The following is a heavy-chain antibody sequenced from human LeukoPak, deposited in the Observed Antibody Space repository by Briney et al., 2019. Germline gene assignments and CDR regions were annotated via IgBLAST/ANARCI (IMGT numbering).Heavy chain of an antibody. D-gene: IGHD4-17*01. CDR3: ARDRGGDSGRGRYYYYYYMDV. V-gene: IGHV1-46*01. CDR1: GYTFTSYY. CDR2: INPSGGST. Sequence: ASVKVSCKASGYTFTSYYMHWVRQAPGQGLEWMGIINPSGGSTSYAQKFQGRVTMTRDTSTSTVYMELSSLRSEDTAVYYCARDRGGDSGRGRYYYYYYMDVWGKGTTVTVSS. J-gene: IGHJ6*03.